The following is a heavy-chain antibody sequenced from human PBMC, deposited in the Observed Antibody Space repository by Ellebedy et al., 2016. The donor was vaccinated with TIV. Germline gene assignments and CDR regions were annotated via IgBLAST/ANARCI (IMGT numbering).Heavy chain of an antibody. CDR1: GDSISSSPYH. D-gene: IGHD4-11*01. CDR2: LAYSGDT. J-gene: IGHJ4*02. Sequence: MPSETLSLTCTVSGDSISSSPYHWGRIRQPPGKGLEWIGSLAYSGDTYYSPSRKSRVPISADTSKNHFSLKRTPVTAADTAVYYCGWDCTSNFCRGRDWGRGSLVTVSS. CDR3: GWDCTSNFCRGRD. V-gene: IGHV4-39*02.